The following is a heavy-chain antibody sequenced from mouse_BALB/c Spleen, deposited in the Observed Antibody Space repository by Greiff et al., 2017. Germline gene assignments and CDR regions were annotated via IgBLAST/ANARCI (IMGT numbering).Heavy chain of an antibody. V-gene: IGHV2-9-2*01. CDR1: GFSLTSYD. CDR3: VRDLRLRSYAMDY. Sequence: QVQLQQSGPGLVAPSQSLSITCTVSGFSLTSYDISWIRQPPGKGLEWLGVIWTGGGTNYNSAFMSRLSISKDNSKSQVFLKMNSLQTDDTAIYYCVRDLRLRSYAMDYWGQGTSVTVSS. J-gene: IGHJ4*01. D-gene: IGHD1-2*01. CDR2: IWTGGGT.